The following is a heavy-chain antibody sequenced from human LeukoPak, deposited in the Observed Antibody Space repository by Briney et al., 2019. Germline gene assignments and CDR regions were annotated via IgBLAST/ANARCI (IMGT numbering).Heavy chain of an antibody. J-gene: IGHJ6*04. CDR1: GFTLSSYG. D-gene: IGHD3-10*02. Sequence: GGSLRLSCAASGFTLSSYGMHWVRQAPGKGLEWVSYISSSGSTIYYADSVKGRFTISRDNAKNSLYLQMNSLRAEDTAVYYCAELGITMIGGVWGKGTTVTISS. CDR2: ISSSGSTI. CDR3: AELGITMIGGV. V-gene: IGHV3-48*04.